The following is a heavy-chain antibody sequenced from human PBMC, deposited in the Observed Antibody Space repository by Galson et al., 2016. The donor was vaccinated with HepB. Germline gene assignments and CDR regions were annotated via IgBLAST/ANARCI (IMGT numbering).Heavy chain of an antibody. CDR2: IIPFFLTP. V-gene: IGHV1-69*13. J-gene: IGHJ4*02. CDR3: ARESTEYISTWVKFDF. CDR1: GGPFTNYA. Sequence: SVKVCCKAVGGPFTNYAVNWVRQAPGQGLEWMGGIIPFFLTPSYSHKFQDRVTISADQSTSTVFMELRMLTSEDTAVYFCARESTEYISTWVKFDFWGQGTRVAVSS. D-gene: IGHD2-2*01.